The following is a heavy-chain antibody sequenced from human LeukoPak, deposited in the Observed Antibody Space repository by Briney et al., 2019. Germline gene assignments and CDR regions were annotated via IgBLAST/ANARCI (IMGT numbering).Heavy chain of an antibody. CDR3: AKSDWFDP. CDR2: INGDGSRT. J-gene: IGHJ5*02. CDR1: GFTFSTAW. Sequence: GGPLSLSCAASGFTFSTAWMTWFRQVPGKGLMWVSRINGDGSRTTYADSVKGRFTISRDNTRDTLYLQMNSLRVEDTAVYYCAKSDWFDPWGQGTLVTVS. V-gene: IGHV3-74*03.